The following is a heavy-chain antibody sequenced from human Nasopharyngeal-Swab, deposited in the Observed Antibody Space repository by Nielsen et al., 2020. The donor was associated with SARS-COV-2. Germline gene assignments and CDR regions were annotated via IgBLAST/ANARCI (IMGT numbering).Heavy chain of an antibody. J-gene: IGHJ6*02. CDR2: IWYDGSNK. V-gene: IGHV3-33*01. CDR1: GFTFSSYG. CDR3: ARVCSGGSCYGYYYGMDV. Sequence: GESLKISCAASGFTFSSYGMHWVRQAPGKGLEWVAVIWYDGSNKYYADSVKGRFTISRDNSKNTLYLQMNSLRAGDTAVYYCARVCSGGSCYGYYYGMDVWGQGTTVTVSS. D-gene: IGHD2-15*01.